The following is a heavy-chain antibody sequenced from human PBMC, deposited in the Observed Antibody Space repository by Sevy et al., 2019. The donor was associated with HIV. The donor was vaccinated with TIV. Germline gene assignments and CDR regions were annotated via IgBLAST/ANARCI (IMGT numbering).Heavy chain of an antibody. J-gene: IGHJ4*02. V-gene: IGHV4-4*08. D-gene: IGHD1-1*01. CDR3: ARESIGSTGDFDF. CDR1: GGAMNLYF. Sequence: SETLSLTCTVSGGAMNLYFWSWIRQPPGKGLEWIGYISSSGSTNYNPSLKSRVTISLSTSGNQFSLKLRSMTAADPAVYYSARESIGSTGDFDFWGQGTLVTVSS. CDR2: ISSSGST.